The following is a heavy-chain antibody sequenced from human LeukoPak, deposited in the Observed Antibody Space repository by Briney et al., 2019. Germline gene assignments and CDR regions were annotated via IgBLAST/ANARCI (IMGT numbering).Heavy chain of an antibody. Sequence: SETLSLTCAVYGVSFSGYYWSWIRQPPGKGLEWIGEINHSGSTNYNPSLKSRVTISVDTSKNQFSLKLSSVTAADTAVYYCARQTLHRVRGVISYYYYYYMDVWGKGTTVTISS. CDR3: ARQTLHRVRGVISYYYYYYMDV. J-gene: IGHJ6*03. D-gene: IGHD3-10*01. CDR1: GVSFSGYY. CDR2: INHSGST. V-gene: IGHV4-34*01.